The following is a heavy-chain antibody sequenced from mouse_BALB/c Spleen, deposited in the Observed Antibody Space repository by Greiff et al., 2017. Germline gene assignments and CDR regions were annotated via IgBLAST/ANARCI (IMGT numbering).Heavy chain of an antibody. CDR1: GYSITSDYA. V-gene: IGHV3-2*02. D-gene: IGHD2-4*01. CDR2: ISYSGST. Sequence: EVQLQESGPGLVKPSQSLSLTCTVTGYSITSDYAWNWIRQFPGNKLEWMGYISYSGSTSYNPSLKSRISITRDTSKNQFFLQLNSVTTEDTATYYCARSTIYYDYVDYWGQGTTLTVSS. J-gene: IGHJ2*01. CDR3: ARSTIYYDYVDY.